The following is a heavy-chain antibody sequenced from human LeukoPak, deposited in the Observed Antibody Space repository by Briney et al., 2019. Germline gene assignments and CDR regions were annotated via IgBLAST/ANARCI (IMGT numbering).Heavy chain of an antibody. CDR1: GYTFTSYD. V-gene: IGHV1-8*03. CDR3: ASSAAAGDFDY. Sequence: ASVKVSCKASGYTFTSYDINWVRQATGQGLEWMGWMNPNSCNTGYAQKFQGRVTITRNTSISTAYMELSSLRSEDTAVYYCASSAAAGDFDYWGQGTLVTVSS. CDR2: MNPNSCNT. J-gene: IGHJ4*02. D-gene: IGHD6-13*01.